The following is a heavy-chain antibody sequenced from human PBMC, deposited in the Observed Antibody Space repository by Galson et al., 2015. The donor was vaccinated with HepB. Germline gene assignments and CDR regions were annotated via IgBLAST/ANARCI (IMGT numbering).Heavy chain of an antibody. CDR3: ARTAYDGSYYAALDV. Sequence: SLRLSCAASGFTFSSYAMSWVRQAPGKGLEWVSGIRASGSATYSADSVKGRFTISRDNFKNVLYLQMISLRAEDTAVYYCARTAYDGSYYAALDVWGQGTMVTVSS. CDR2: IRASGSAT. V-gene: IGHV3-23*01. CDR1: GFTFSSYA. J-gene: IGHJ3*01. D-gene: IGHD1-26*01.